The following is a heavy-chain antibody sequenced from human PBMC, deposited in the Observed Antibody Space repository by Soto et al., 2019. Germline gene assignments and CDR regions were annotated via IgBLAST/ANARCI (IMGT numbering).Heavy chain of an antibody. CDR1: GFSFKIDW. J-gene: IGHJ4*02. D-gene: IGHD3-10*01. CDR2: RYNDGTYP. Sequence: WGSLTLSCAASGFSFKIDWLYWVCQSPGQGIVWMSIRYNDGTYPDHADAVRGRFSNSRDNVKDRLYLQVNYLRAEESGLLHWTSGPPPISIGTGVEWGQGTQVTVSS. V-gene: IGHV3-74*01. CDR3: TSGPPPISIGTGVE.